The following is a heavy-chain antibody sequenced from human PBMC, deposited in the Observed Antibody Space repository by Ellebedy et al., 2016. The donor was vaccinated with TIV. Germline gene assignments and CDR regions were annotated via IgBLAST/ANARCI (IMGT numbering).Heavy chain of an antibody. CDR2: IYSGGST. CDR1: GFTVTSNY. Sequence: GGSLRLXXAASGFTVTSNYMTWVRQAPGKGLEWVSVIYSGGSTYYADSVKGRFTISRDNSKNTLYLQMNNLRAEDTAVYYCAREGGYWGQGTLVTVSS. V-gene: IGHV3-53*01. J-gene: IGHJ4*02. CDR3: AREGGY.